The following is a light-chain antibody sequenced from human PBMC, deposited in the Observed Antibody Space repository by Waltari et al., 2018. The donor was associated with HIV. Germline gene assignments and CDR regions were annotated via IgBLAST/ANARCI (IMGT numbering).Light chain of an antibody. J-gene: IGLJ2*01. CDR1: SSNIGAGYD. V-gene: IGLV1-40*01. Sequence: QSVLTQPPSVSGAPGQRVTISCTGSSSNIGAGYDVHWYQQLPGTHPNLLISGNKYRPSGVPVRFSGSKSGTSASLAITGLQAEDEADYYCQSYDSSLSGSVVFGGGTKVTVL. CDR2: GNK. CDR3: QSYDSSLSGSVV.